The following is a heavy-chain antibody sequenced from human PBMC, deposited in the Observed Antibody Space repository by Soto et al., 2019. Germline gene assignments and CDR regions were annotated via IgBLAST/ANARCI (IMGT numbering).Heavy chain of an antibody. Sequence: EVQLVESGGGLVKPGGSLRLSCTASGFAFNTYSMNWVRQAPGKGLEWVSSINEDSTYIYYADSLRGRITISRDNAKDSLFLQMNSLSPHDTAVYYCVRDLGRYFRSGYMDLWGDGARVTVSS. CDR1: GFAFNTYS. CDR2: INEDSTYI. CDR3: VRDLGRYFRSGYMDL. J-gene: IGHJ6*03. V-gene: IGHV3-21*01. D-gene: IGHD3-9*01.